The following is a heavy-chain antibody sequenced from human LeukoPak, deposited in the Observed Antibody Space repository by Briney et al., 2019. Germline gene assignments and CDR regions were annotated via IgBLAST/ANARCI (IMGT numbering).Heavy chain of an antibody. J-gene: IGHJ4*02. D-gene: IGHD3-9*01. CDR1: GGSLSGYY. Sequence: SETLSLPCAVYGGSLSGYYWSWIRQPPGKGLEWIGEINHSGSNNYNPSLKSRVTLSVDTSKNQFSLKLSSVNAPDTAGYYCARGHYDILTGYYSIYFDYWGQGTLVSVSS. V-gene: IGHV4-34*01. CDR2: INHSGSN. CDR3: ARGHYDILTGYYSIYFDY.